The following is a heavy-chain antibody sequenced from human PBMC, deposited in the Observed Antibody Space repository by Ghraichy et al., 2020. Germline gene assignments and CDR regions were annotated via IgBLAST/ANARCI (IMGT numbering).Heavy chain of an antibody. V-gene: IGHV3-23*01. D-gene: IGHD6-19*01. Sequence: GGSLRLSCAASGFTFNSYAMTWVRQAPGKGLEWVSSIHYSDTYYADSVKGRFIISRDNSKSTLYMQMNSLRADDTAVYYCAKDLLTVPGHKYFDFWGRGTLVTVSS. CDR3: AKDLLTVPGHKYFDF. CDR1: GFTFNSYA. J-gene: IGHJ4*02. CDR2: IHYSDT.